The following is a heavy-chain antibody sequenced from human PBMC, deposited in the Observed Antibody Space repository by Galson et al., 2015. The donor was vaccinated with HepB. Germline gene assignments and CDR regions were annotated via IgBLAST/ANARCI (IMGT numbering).Heavy chain of an antibody. CDR1: GFTFSSYA. CDR2: ISGSGGST. V-gene: IGHV3-23*01. J-gene: IGHJ6*02. Sequence: SLRLSCAASGFTFSSYAMSWVRQAPGKGLEWVSAISGSGGSTYYGDSVKGRFTISRDNSKNTLYLQMNSLRAEDTAVYYCAKVVCSSTSCYKAWGWYYYYYGMDVWGQGTTVTVSS. CDR3: AKVVCSSTSCYKAWGWYYYYYGMDV. D-gene: IGHD2-2*02.